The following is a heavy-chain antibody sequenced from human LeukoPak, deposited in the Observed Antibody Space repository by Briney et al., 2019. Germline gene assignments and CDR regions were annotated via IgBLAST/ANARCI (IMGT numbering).Heavy chain of an antibody. Sequence: QTGGSLRLSCAASGFTVSSNYMSWVRQAPGKGLEWVSVIYSGGSRYYADSVKGRFTISRDNSKNTLYLQMNSLRAEDTAVYYCARAVAGPDPPSYWGQGTLVTVSS. CDR1: GFTVSSNY. J-gene: IGHJ4*02. CDR3: ARAVAGPDPPSY. CDR2: IYSGGSR. V-gene: IGHV3-53*01. D-gene: IGHD6-19*01.